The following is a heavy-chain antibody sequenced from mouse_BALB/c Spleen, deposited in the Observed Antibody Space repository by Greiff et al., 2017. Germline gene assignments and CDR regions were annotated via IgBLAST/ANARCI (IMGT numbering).Heavy chain of an antibody. CDR2: ISSGSSTI. Sequence: EVHLVESGGGLVQPGGSRKLSCAASGFTFSSFGMHWVRQAPEKGLEWVAYISSGSSTIYYADTVKGRFTISRDNPKNTLFLQMTSLRSEDTAMYYGARSRSHLYYYAMDYWGQGTSVTVSS. CDR3: ARSRSHLYYYAMDY. CDR1: GFTFSSFG. J-gene: IGHJ4*01. V-gene: IGHV5-17*02.